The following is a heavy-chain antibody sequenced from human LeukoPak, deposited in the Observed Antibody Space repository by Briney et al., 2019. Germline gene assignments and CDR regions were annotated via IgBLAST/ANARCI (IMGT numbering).Heavy chain of an antibody. Sequence: PGGSLRLSCAASGFTFSNYGMTWVRQAPGKGLEWVSTISSTGGNTYYADSVKGRFTISRDNSKNTLYLQMNSLRAEDTAVYYCATSLGSSGPFDYWGRGTLVTVSS. CDR1: GFTFSNYG. D-gene: IGHD6-19*01. J-gene: IGHJ2*01. V-gene: IGHV3-23*01. CDR2: ISSTGGNT. CDR3: ATSLGSSGPFDY.